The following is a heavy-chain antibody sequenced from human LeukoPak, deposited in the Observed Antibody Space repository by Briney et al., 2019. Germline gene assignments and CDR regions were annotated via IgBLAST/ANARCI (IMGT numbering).Heavy chain of an antibody. CDR1: GYTFTSYY. V-gene: IGHV1-46*01. CDR3: ARGLTGELLRLYYYYYMDV. CDR2: INPSSGST. D-gene: IGHD1-26*01. Sequence: ASVKVSCKASGYTFTSYYMHWVRQAPGQGLEWMGIINPSSGSTSYAQKFQGRVTMTRNTSISTAYMELSSLRSEDTAVYYCARGLTGELLRLYYYYYMDVWGKGTTVTISS. J-gene: IGHJ6*03.